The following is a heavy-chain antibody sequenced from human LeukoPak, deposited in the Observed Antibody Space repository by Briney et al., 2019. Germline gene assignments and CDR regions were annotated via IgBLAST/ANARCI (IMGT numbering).Heavy chain of an antibody. J-gene: IGHJ4*02. Sequence: PSETLSLTCTVSGGSISSGGYYWSWTRQHPGKGLEWIGYIYYSGSTYYNPSLKSRVTISVDTSKNQFSLKLSSVTAADTAVYYCARAERYYFDYWGQGTLVTVSS. CDR3: ARAERYYFDY. V-gene: IGHV4-31*03. CDR1: GGSISSGGYY. CDR2: IYYSGST.